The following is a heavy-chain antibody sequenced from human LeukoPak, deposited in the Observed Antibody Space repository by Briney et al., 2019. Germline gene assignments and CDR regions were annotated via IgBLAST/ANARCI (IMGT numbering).Heavy chain of an antibody. V-gene: IGHV4-34*01. CDR1: GGSFSGYY. D-gene: IGHD3-10*01. CDR3: ARGGSGSYVVDP. CDR2: INHSGST. Sequence: SETLSLTCAVYGGSFSGYYWSWIRQPPGKGLEWIGEINHSGSTNCNPPLKSRVTISVDKSKNEFFLKLTSVTAADTAVYFCARGGSGSYVVDPWGQGTLVIVSS. J-gene: IGHJ5*02.